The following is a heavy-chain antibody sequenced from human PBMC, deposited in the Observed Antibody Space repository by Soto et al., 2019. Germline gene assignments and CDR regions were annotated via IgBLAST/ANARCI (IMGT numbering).Heavy chain of an antibody. CDR3: AKEVSSGWYVGAFDI. J-gene: IGHJ3*02. V-gene: IGHV3-9*01. D-gene: IGHD6-19*01. Sequence: GGSLRLSCAASGFTFDDYAMHWVRQAPGKGLEWVSGISWNSGSIGYADSVKGRFTISRDNAKNSLYLQMNSLRAEDTALYYCAKEVSSGWYVGAFDIWGQGTMVTVS. CDR1: GFTFDDYA. CDR2: ISWNSGSI.